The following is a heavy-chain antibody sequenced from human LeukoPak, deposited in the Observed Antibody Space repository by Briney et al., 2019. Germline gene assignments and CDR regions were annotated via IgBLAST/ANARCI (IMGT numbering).Heavy chain of an antibody. Sequence: GRSLRLSCTASGFTFGDYAMSWVRQAPGKGLEWVGFIRSKAYGGTTEYAASVKGRFTISRDDSKSIAYLQMNSLKTEDTAVYYCTMVAATSWFDPWGQGTLVTVSS. CDR1: GFTFGDYA. D-gene: IGHD2-15*01. J-gene: IGHJ5*02. CDR2: IRSKAYGGTT. V-gene: IGHV3-49*04. CDR3: TMVAATSWFDP.